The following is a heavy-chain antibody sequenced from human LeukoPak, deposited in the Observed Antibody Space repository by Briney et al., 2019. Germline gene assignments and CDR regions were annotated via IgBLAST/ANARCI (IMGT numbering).Heavy chain of an antibody. CDR3: ASPYGGNSIGDY. D-gene: IGHD4-23*01. CDR1: GGSISGYY. Sequence: PSETLSLTCTVSGGSISGYYWSWIRQPAGKVLEWIGRIYTSGSTNYNPSLKSRVTISVDTSKNQFSLKLSSVTAADTAVYYCASPYGGNSIGDYWGQGTLVTVSS. V-gene: IGHV4-4*07. J-gene: IGHJ4*02. CDR2: IYTSGST.